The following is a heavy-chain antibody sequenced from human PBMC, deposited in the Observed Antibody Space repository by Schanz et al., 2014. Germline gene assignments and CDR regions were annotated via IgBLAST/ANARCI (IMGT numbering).Heavy chain of an antibody. Sequence: VESGGGVVQPGRSLRLSCAASGFMFSTYGMHWVRQAPGKGLEWVAVIWYDGNNEYYADSVKGRFTVSRDNSRNTLYLQMNSLRAEDTAVYYCAKERGSCSGGTCYRPYWYFDLWGRGTLVTVSS. J-gene: IGHJ2*01. CDR2: IWYDGNNE. CDR1: GFMFSTYG. CDR3: AKERGSCSGGTCYRPYWYFDL. D-gene: IGHD2-15*01. V-gene: IGHV3-33*06.